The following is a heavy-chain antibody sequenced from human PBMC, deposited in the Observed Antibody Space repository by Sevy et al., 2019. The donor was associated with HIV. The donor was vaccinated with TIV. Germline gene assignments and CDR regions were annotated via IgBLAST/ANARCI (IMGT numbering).Heavy chain of an antibody. V-gene: IGHV3-7*01. J-gene: IGHJ6*04. Sequence: GGSLRLSCAASGFTFNNYWMTWFRQAQGKGLEWVANINTDGSGKYYVDSVRGRCTISRDNAKNSLYLQMNSLRADDTAVYYCAKSVDAWGKGTTVTVSS. CDR3: AKSVDA. CDR2: INTDGSGK. CDR1: GFTFNNYW.